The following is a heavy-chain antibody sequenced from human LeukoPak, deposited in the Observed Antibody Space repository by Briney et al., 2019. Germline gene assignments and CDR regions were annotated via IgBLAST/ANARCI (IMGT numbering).Heavy chain of an antibody. V-gene: IGHV4-4*07. D-gene: IGHD3-16*01. CDR1: GGSISSYY. CDR2: IYTSGST. CDR3: ARDSYDYVWGSYPRDY. J-gene: IGHJ4*02. Sequence: PSETLSLTWTVSGGSISSYYWSWIRQPAGKGLEWIGRIYTSGSTNYNPSLKSRVTMSVDTSKNQFSLKLSSVTAADTAVYYCARDSYDYVWGSYPRDYWGQGALVTVSS.